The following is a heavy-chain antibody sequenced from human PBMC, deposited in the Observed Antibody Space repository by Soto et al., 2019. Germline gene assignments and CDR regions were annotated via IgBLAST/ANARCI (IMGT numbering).Heavy chain of an antibody. CDR3: ARRQSNGYNRYFDS. V-gene: IGHV1-24*01. J-gene: IGHJ4*02. CDR2: FDPEDGET. CDR1: GYTLTELS. D-gene: IGHD5-12*01. Sequence: ASVKVSFKVSGYTLTELSMHWVRQAPGKGLEWMGGFDPEDGETIYAQKFQGRVTITADKSTNTAYMELSNLRPEDTAVYYCARRQSNGYNRYFDSWGQGTLVTVSS.